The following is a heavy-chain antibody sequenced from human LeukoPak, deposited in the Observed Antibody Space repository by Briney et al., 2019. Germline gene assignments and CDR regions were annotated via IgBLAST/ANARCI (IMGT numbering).Heavy chain of an antibody. CDR1: GFTFSSYW. D-gene: IGHD5-18*01. Sequence: GGSLRLSCAASGFTFSSYWMNWARQAPGKGLEWVASINHNGNVNYYVDSVKGRFTISRDNAKNSLYLQMSNLRAEDTAVYYCARVDTAWDWYFDLWGRGTLVTVSS. CDR3: ARVDTAWDWYFDL. J-gene: IGHJ2*01. V-gene: IGHV3-7*03. CDR2: INHNGNVN.